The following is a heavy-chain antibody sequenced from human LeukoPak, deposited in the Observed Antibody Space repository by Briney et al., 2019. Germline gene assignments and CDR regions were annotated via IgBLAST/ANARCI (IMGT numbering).Heavy chain of an antibody. V-gene: IGHV3-30*18. CDR2: ISYDGSNK. D-gene: IGHD1-26*01. Sequence: GRSLRLSCAASGFTLSSYGMHWVRQAPGKGLEWVAVISYDGSNKYYADSVKGRFTISRDNSKNTLYLQMNSLRAEDTAVYYCAKGSGSYRIFDYWGQGTLVTVSS. J-gene: IGHJ4*02. CDR3: AKGSGSYRIFDY. CDR1: GFTLSSYG.